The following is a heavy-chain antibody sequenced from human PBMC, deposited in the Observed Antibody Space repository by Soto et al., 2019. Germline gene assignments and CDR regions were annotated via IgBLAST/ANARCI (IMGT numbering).Heavy chain of an antibody. J-gene: IGHJ4*02. CDR3: ASYVAAAAHGNFDY. D-gene: IGHD6-13*01. V-gene: IGHV4-34*09. Sequence: SETLSLTCAVYGGSFSGYYWSWIRQPPGKGLEWIGDINHSGSTYYNPSLKSRVTISVDTSKNQFSLKLSSVTAADTAVYYCASYVAAAAHGNFDYWGQGTLVTVSS. CDR1: GGSFSGYY. CDR2: INHSGST.